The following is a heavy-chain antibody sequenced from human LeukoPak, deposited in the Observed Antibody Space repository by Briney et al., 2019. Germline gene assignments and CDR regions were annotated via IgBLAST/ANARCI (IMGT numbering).Heavy chain of an antibody. Sequence: SETLSLTCAVSGGSIISGNWWSWVRQPPGKGLEWIGEIYHSGSTNYNPSLKSRVTISVDTSKNQFSLKLSSVTAADTAVYYCARVLLGYCSGGSCYSRYYYYYMDVWGKGTTVTVSS. CDR1: GGSIISGNW. V-gene: IGHV4-4*02. D-gene: IGHD2-15*01. CDR3: ARVLLGYCSGGSCYSRYYYYYMDV. CDR2: IYHSGST. J-gene: IGHJ6*03.